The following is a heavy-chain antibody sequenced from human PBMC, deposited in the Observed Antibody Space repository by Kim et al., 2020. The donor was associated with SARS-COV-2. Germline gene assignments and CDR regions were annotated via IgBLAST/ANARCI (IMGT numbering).Heavy chain of an antibody. J-gene: IGHJ4*02. V-gene: IGHV4-34*01. CDR3: ARGRRGGDCLDY. CDR1: GGSFSGYY. CDR2: INHSGST. Sequence: SETLSLTCAVYGGSFSGYYWSWIRQPPGKGLEWIGEINHSGSTNYNPSLKSRVTISVDTSKNQFSLKLSSVTAADTAVYYCARGRRGGDCLDYWGQGTLVTASS. D-gene: IGHD2-21*02.